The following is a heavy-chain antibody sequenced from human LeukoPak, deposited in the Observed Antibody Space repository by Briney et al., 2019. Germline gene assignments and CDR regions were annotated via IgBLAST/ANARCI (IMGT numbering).Heavy chain of an antibody. D-gene: IGHD3-10*01. CDR2: INHSGST. CDR1: GWSFSGYY. J-gene: IGHJ4*02. CDR3: ARGRHMKLLWFLLPPNPNEQHYFDY. Sequence: SESLSLTCAVYGWSFSGYYWSWVRQPPGKGLEWIGEINHSGSTNYNPYLKSGVTISVDTSKNQCSLKLSSVTAADTAVYYCARGRHMKLLWFLLPPNPNEQHYFDYGGQGTLVTVSS. V-gene: IGHV4-34*01.